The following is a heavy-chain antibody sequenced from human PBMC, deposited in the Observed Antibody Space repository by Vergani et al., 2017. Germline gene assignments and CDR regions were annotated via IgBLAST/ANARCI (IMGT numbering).Heavy chain of an antibody. V-gene: IGHV3-9*01. CDR3: AKVARYQDYFDY. Sequence: EVQLVESGGGLVQPGRSLRLSCAASGFTFDDYAMHWVRQAPGKGLERVSGISWNSGSIGYADSVQGRFTISRDNAKNSLYRQMNSLRAEDTALYYCAKVARYQDYFDYWGQGTLVTVSS. J-gene: IGHJ4*02. CDR1: GFTFDDYA. D-gene: IGHD1-14*01. CDR2: ISWNSGSI.